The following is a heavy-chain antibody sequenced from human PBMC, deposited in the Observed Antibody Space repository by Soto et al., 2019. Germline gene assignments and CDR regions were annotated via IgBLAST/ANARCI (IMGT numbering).Heavy chain of an antibody. J-gene: IGHJ3*02. CDR3: ARVYYDSSGYQVDAFDI. V-gene: IGHV4-59*06. Sequence: SETLSLTCTVSGGSFSSYYCNWVRKSAGKGLEWIGYIYYSGSTYYNPSLKSQVTISVDTSKNQFSLKLSSVTAADTAVYYCARVYYDSSGYQVDAFDIWGQGTMVTVSS. D-gene: IGHD3-22*01. CDR2: IYYSGST. CDR1: GGSFSSYY.